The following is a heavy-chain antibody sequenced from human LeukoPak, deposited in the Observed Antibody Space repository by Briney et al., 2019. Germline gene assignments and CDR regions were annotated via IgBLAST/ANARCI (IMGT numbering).Heavy chain of an antibody. Sequence: ASVKVSCKASGYTFTGYYMHWVRQAPGQGLGWMGWINPNSGGTNYAQKFQGRVTMTRDTSISTAYMELSRLRSDDTAVYYCARDKGYGSLFDYWGQGTLVTVSS. J-gene: IGHJ4*02. CDR2: INPNSGGT. CDR1: GYTFTGYY. CDR3: ARDKGYGSLFDY. V-gene: IGHV1-2*02. D-gene: IGHD3-10*01.